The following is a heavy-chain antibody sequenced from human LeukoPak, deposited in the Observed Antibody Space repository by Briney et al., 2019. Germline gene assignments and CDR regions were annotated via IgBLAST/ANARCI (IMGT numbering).Heavy chain of an antibody. D-gene: IGHD1-26*01. CDR1: GFTFSSYD. CDR3: ARGGSGSCLDY. Sequence: GGSLRLSCAASGFTFSSYDMHWVRQATGKGLEWVSAIGTAGDTYYPGSVKGRFTISRENAKNSLYLQMNSLRAGDTAVYYCARGGSGSCLDYWGQGTLVTVSS. J-gene: IGHJ4*02. CDR2: IGTAGDT. V-gene: IGHV3-13*01.